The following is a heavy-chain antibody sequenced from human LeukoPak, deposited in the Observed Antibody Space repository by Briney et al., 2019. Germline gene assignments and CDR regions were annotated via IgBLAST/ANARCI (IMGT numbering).Heavy chain of an antibody. J-gene: IGHJ4*02. CDR3: AKDPSPTVRGVIPSYYFDY. CDR2: ISGSGGST. Sequence: GRSLRLSCAASGFTFSSDAMHWVRQDPDKGLEWVSAISGSGGSTYYADSVKGRFTISRDNSKNTLYLQMNSLRAEDTAVYYCAKDPSPTVRGVIPSYYFDYWGQGTLVTVSS. V-gene: IGHV3-23*01. CDR1: GFTFSSDA. D-gene: IGHD3-10*01.